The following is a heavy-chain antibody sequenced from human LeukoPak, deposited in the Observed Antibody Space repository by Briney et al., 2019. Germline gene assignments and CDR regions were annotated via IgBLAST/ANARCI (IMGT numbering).Heavy chain of an antibody. CDR2: ICGSGGST. J-gene: IGHJ4*02. Sequence: GGSLRLSCAAPGFTFSSYEMNWVRETPGKGLGWVSAICGSGGSTYYADSVKGRFTISRETSKHTLYLQMHSLRAEDTAVYYCAKDLDYYDSSGYPFDYWGQGTLVTVSS. CDR1: GFTFSSYE. D-gene: IGHD3-22*01. V-gene: IGHV3-23*01. CDR3: AKDLDYYDSSGYPFDY.